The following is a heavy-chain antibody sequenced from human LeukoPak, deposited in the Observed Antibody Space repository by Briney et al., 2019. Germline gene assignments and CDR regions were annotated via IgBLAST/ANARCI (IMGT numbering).Heavy chain of an antibody. D-gene: IGHD5-12*01. Sequence: YPSETLSLTCTVSGGSISSSGYYWGWIRQPPGKGLEWIGTIYYSGSTFYNPSLKSRVTISVDTSKNQFSLKLSSVTAADTAVYYCARAGGYDSGDNWFDPWGQGTLVTVSS. CDR1: GGSISSSGYY. CDR2: IYYSGST. V-gene: IGHV4-39*07. J-gene: IGHJ5*02. CDR3: ARAGGYDSGDNWFDP.